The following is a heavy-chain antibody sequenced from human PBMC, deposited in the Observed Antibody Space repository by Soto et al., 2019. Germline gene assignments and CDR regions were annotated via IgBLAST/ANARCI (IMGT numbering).Heavy chain of an antibody. CDR3: ARGTPIRGILEWLSPYYFDY. CDR2: IIPIFGTA. J-gene: IGHJ4*02. CDR1: GGPFSSYA. V-gene: IGHV1-69*01. D-gene: IGHD3-3*01. Sequence: KVSCKAAGGPFSSYAISWVRQATGQGLEWMGGIIPIFGTANYAQKFQGRVTITADESTSTAYMELSSLRSEDTAVYYCARGTPIRGILEWLSPYYFDYWGQGTLVTVSS.